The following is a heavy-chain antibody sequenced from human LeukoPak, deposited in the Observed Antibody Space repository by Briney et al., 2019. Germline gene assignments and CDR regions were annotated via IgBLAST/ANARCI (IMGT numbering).Heavy chain of an antibody. CDR3: ARDSPISFGVVISGDYGMDV. J-gene: IGHJ6*02. V-gene: IGHV1-18*01. Sequence: ASVKVSCKASGYTFTSYGISWVRQAPGQGLEWMGWISAYNGNTNYAQKLQGRVTMTTDTSTSTAYMELRSLRSDDTAVYYCARDSPISFGVVISGDYGMDVWGQGTTVTVSS. D-gene: IGHD3-3*01. CDR1: GYTFTSYG. CDR2: ISAYNGNT.